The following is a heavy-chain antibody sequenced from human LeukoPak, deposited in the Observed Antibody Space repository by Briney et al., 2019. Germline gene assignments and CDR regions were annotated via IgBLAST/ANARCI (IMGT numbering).Heavy chain of an antibody. CDR1: GYTFTGYY. Sequence: ASVKVSCKASGYTFTGYYMHWVRQAPGQGLEWMGWINPNSGGTNYAQKFQGRVTMTRDTPIGTAYMELSGLRSEDTAVYYCARSMVRGVIIGMDWGQGTLVTVSS. D-gene: IGHD3-10*01. J-gene: IGHJ4*02. CDR2: INPNSGGT. V-gene: IGHV1-2*02. CDR3: ARSMVRGVIIGMD.